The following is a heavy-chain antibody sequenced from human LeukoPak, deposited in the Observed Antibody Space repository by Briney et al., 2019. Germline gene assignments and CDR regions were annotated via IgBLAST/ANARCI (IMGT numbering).Heavy chain of an antibody. J-gene: IGHJ6*03. V-gene: IGHV1-18*01. D-gene: IGHD3-3*01. CDR2: ISAYNGNT. CDR3: ARDTYYDFWSGYQLWDYYYYYMDV. Sequence: GASVKVSCKASGYTFTSYGISWVRQAPGQGLEWMGWISAYNGNTNYAQKLQGRVTMTTDTSTSTAYMELRSLRSDDTAVYYCARDTYYDFWSGYQLWDYYYYYMDVWGKGTTVTVSS. CDR1: GYTFTSYG.